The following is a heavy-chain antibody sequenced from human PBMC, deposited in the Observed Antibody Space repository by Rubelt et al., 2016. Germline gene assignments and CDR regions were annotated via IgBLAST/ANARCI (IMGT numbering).Heavy chain of an antibody. J-gene: IGHJ4*02. V-gene: IGHV3-15*01. CDR1: GFTFSNAW. CDR3: TTDGDSSSSGWTT. CDR2: IKCKTDGGTT. D-gene: IGHD6-6*01. Sequence: EVQLVESGGGLVKPGGSLRLSCAASGFTFSNAWMSWVRQAPGKGLEWVGRIKCKTDGGTTDYAAPVKDRFTMSRDESKNTLYLQMNSLKTEDTAVYYCTTDGDSSSSGWTTWGQGTLVTVSS.